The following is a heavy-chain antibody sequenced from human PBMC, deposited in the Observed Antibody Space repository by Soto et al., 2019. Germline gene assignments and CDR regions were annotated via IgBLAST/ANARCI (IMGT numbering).Heavy chain of an antibody. CDR3: ASPTLTVVVEDAFDI. CDR2: IIPIFGTA. D-gene: IGHD2-15*01. CDR1: GDTFSSYA. V-gene: IGHV1-69*13. Sequence: SVKVYCKAFGDTFSSYAISWVRQAPGQGLEWMGGIIPIFGTANYAQKFQGRVTITADESTSTAYMELSSLRSEDTAVYYCASPTLTVVVEDAFDIWGQGTMVTVSS. J-gene: IGHJ3*02.